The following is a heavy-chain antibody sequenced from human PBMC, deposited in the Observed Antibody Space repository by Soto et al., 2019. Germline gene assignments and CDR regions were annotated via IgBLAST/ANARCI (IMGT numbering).Heavy chain of an antibody. Sequence: QVQLQESGPGLVKPSETLSLTCTVSGGSISSYYWSWIRQPPGKGLEWIGYIYYSGSTNYNPSLKSRVTISVDTSKNQFSLKLSSVTAADTAVYYCARRPTPLTIFGVAPYGMDVWGQGTTVTVSS. V-gene: IGHV4-59*01. D-gene: IGHD3-3*01. CDR1: GGSISSYY. J-gene: IGHJ6*02. CDR2: IYYSGST. CDR3: ARRPTPLTIFGVAPYGMDV.